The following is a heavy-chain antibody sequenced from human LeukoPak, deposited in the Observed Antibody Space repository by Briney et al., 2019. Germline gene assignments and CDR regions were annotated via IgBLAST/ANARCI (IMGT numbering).Heavy chain of an antibody. CDR3: AKLLGTATRYDY. CDR1: GFTFSSYW. J-gene: IGHJ4*02. CDR2: IKQDGSEK. Sequence: PGGSLRLSCAASGFTFSSYWMSWVRQAPGKGLEWVANIKQDGSEKYYVDSVRGRFTISRDNAKNSLYLQMNSLRAEDTAVYFCAKLLGTATRYDYWGLGTLVIVSS. D-gene: IGHD1-7*01. V-gene: IGHV3-7*01.